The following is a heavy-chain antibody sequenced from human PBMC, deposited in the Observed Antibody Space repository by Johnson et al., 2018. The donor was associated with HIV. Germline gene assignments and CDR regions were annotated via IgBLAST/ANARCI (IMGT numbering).Heavy chain of an antibody. D-gene: IGHD2-2*01. CDR1: AFTFSTYD. V-gene: IGHV3-13*01. Sequence: MLLVESGGGLVQPGGSLRLSCAASAFTFSTYDMHWVRQATGKGLEWVSTFGTAGDTCYPGSVKGRFAISRENAKSSLYLQMNNLRAEDTAMYYCARETRDDAFDIWGQGTMVTVSS. CDR2: FGTAGDT. J-gene: IGHJ3*02. CDR3: ARETRDDAFDI.